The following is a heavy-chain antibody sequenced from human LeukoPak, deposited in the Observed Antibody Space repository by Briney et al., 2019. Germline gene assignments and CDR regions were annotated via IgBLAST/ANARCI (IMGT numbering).Heavy chain of an antibody. CDR3: ARKYQCSGSYYPNWFDP. D-gene: IGHD3-10*02. J-gene: IGHJ5*02. CDR1: GGTLSSYA. CDR2: IIPILGIA. V-gene: IGHV1-69*04. Sequence: SVKVSCKASGGTLSSYAISWVRQAPGQGLEWMGRIIPILGIANYAQKFQGRVTITADKSTSTAYMELSSLRSEDTAVYYCARKYQCSGSYYPNWFDPWGQGTLVTVSS.